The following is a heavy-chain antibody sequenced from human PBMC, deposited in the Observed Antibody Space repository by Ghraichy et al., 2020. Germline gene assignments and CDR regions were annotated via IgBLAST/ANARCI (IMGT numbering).Heavy chain of an antibody. CDR2: IYSTGST. CDR1: GGSITDYY. Sequence: SETLSLTCTVSGGSITDYYWSWIRQPAGKGLEWIGRIYSTGSTNYNPSLKTRVSMSVDTSKNHFSLTLRSVTAAETAVNYCARSYTTGYSGYNWIDPWGQGTLVPVSS. V-gene: IGHV4-4*07. J-gene: IGHJ5*02. D-gene: IGHD6-25*01. CDR3: ARSYTTGYSGYNWIDP.